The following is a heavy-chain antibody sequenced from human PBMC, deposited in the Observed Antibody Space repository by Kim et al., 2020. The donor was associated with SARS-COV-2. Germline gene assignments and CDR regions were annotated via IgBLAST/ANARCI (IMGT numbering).Heavy chain of an antibody. Sequence: PSLKSRVTMSVATSKNQFSLRLRAVTAADTAVYYCARLSGSGSVASALDIWGQGTMVTVSS. J-gene: IGHJ3*02. D-gene: IGHD3-10*01. V-gene: IGHV4-4*07. CDR3: ARLSGSGSVASALDI.